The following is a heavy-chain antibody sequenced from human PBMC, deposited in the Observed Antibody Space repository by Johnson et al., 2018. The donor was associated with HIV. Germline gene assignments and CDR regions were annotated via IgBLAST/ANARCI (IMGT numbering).Heavy chain of an antibody. D-gene: IGHD2-21*01. Sequence: VQLVESGGGLIQPGGSLRLSCAASGFTVSSNYMSWVRQAPGKGLEWVSVISYDGSNRNYADSVKGRFTISRDNSKNMLYLQMNSLRDEDTAVFYCARGGGCGGDCYSGYDAFDIWGQGTMVTVS. CDR1: GFTVSSNY. CDR2: ISYDGSNR. CDR3: ARGGGCGGDCYSGYDAFDI. V-gene: IGHV3-53*01. J-gene: IGHJ3*02.